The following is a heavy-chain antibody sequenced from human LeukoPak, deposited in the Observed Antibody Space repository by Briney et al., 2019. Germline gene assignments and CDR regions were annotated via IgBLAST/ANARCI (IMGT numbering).Heavy chain of an antibody. CDR2: IYTSGST. CDR1: GGSISSYY. J-gene: IGHJ5*02. V-gene: IGHV4-4*07. Sequence: SGTLSLTCTVSGGSISSYYWSWIRQPAGKGLEWIGRIYTSGSTNYNPSLKSRVTMSVDTSKNQFSLKLSSVTAADTAVYYCARVSSRGRYCSGGSCFGDWFDPWGQGTLVTVSS. CDR3: ARVSSRGRYCSGGSCFGDWFDP. D-gene: IGHD2-15*01.